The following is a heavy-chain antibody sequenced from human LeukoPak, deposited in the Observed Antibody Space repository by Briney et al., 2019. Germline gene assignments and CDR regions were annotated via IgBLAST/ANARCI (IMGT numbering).Heavy chain of an antibody. J-gene: IGHJ6*03. CDR2: INHSGST. V-gene: IGHV4-34*01. CDR3: ARVVGYCSSTSCYFSDSYYYYYYMDV. D-gene: IGHD2-2*01. CDR1: GGSFSGYY. Sequence: SDTLSLTCAVYGGSFSGYYWSWIRQPPGKGLEGIGEINHSGSTNYNPSLKRRVTISVDTSKNQFSLKLSSVTAADTAVYYCARVVGYCSSTSCYFSDSYYYYYYMDVWGKGTTVTVSS.